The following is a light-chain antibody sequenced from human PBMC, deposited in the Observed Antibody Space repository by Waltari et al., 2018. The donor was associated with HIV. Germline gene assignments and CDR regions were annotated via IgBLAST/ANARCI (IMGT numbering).Light chain of an antibody. CDR1: SSDVGGYNY. Sequence: QSALTQPASVSASPGQSITISCTGTSSDVGGYNYVSWDQQHPGKAPKLMIYDVSYRPSGVSNRFSGSKSGNTASLTISGLQAEDEADYYCSSYTSSSTLYVVFGGGTKLTVL. J-gene: IGLJ2*01. CDR2: DVS. V-gene: IGLV2-14*01. CDR3: SSYTSSSTLYVV.